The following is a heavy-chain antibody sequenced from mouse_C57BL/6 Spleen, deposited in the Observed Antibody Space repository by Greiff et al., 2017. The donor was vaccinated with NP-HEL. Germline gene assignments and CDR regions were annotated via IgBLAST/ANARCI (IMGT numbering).Heavy chain of an antibody. D-gene: IGHD1-1*01. J-gene: IGHJ4*01. Sequence: LVESGPELVKPGASVKISCKASGYAFSSSWMNWVKQRPGKGLEWIGRIYPGDGDTNYNGKFKGKATLTADKSSSTAYMQLSSLTSEDSAVYFCAREFGTYGSSYDYYAMDYWGQGTSVTVSS. CDR3: AREFGTYGSSYDYYAMDY. CDR2: IYPGDGDT. V-gene: IGHV1-82*01. CDR1: GYAFSSSW.